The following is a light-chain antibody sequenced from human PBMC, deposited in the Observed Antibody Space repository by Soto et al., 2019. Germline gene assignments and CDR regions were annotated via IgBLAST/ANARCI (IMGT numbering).Light chain of an antibody. V-gene: IGLV1-40*01. J-gene: IGLJ2*01. CDR3: HSYDSSLSGSGV. CDR2: GNS. Sequence: QSVLTQPPSVSGAPGQRVTISCTGSSSNIGAGYDVHWYQQLPGTDPKLLIYGNSNRPSGVPDRFSGSKSGTSASLAITGLQAEYEADYYCHSYDSSLSGSGVFGGGTKLTVL. CDR1: SSNIGAGYD.